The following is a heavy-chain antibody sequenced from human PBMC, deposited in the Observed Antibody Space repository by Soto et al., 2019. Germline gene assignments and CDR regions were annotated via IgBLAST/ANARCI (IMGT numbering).Heavy chain of an antibody. J-gene: IGHJ4*02. Sequence: QVQLVQSGAEEKKPGASVKVSCKASGYTFTSYAMHWVRQAPGQRLEWMGWINAGNGNTKYSQKFQGRVTITRDTSASTAYMELRRLRSEDTAVYYCARSIVVVTALDYWCQGTLVTVSS. CDR1: GYTFTSYA. D-gene: IGHD2-21*02. V-gene: IGHV1-3*05. CDR2: INAGNGNT. CDR3: ARSIVVVTALDY.